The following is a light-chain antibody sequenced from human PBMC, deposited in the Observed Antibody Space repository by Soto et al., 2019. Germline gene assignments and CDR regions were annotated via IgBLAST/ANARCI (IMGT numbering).Light chain of an antibody. CDR3: QQYDNSPWT. CDR1: QSVSSSY. Sequence: EIVLTQSPGTLSLSPGEGATLSCRASQSVSSSYLAWYQQKPGQAPRLLIYGASSRATGIPHRFSGGGSGTDFTLTISRLEPEDFAVYYCQQYDNSPWTFGQGTKVEIK. CDR2: GAS. V-gene: IGKV3-20*01. J-gene: IGKJ1*01.